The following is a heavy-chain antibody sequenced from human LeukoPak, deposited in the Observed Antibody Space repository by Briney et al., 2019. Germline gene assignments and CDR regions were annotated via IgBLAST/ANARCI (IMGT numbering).Heavy chain of an antibody. CDR2: ISYDGSNK. J-gene: IGHJ6*02. V-gene: IGHV3-30-3*01. D-gene: IGHD1-26*01. Sequence: GGSLRLSCAASGFTFSSYAMHWVRQAPGKGLEWVAVISYDGSNKYYADSVKGRFTISRDNSKNTLYLRMNSLRAEDTAVYYCARSGSYYYYGMDVWGQGTTVTVSS. CDR3: ARSGSYYYYGMDV. CDR1: GFTFSSYA.